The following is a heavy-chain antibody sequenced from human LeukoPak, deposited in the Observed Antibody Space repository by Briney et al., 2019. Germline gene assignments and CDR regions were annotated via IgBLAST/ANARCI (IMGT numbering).Heavy chain of an antibody. D-gene: IGHD3-10*01. CDR1: GFTFSIYS. CDR2: ITSSSGHI. CDR3: ARDPGRRGTDAFDV. Sequence: GGSLRLSCAASGFTFSIYSMNWVRQAPGKGLEWVSSITSSSGHIYYADSVKGRFTISRDNAKNSLYLQMNSLRAEDTAVYYCARDPGRRGTDAFDVWGQGTLVTVSS. V-gene: IGHV3-21*01. J-gene: IGHJ3*01.